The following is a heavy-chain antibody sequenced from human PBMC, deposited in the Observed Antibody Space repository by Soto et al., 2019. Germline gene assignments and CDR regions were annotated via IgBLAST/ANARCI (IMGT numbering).Heavy chain of an antibody. CDR3: ARDLMGGDY. CDR1: GYIFTTYY. CDR2: INPSVGGT. V-gene: IGHV1-46*03. Sequence: QVQLVQSGAEVKKPGASVKVSCKASGYIFTTYYMHWVRQAPGQGLEWMGIINPSVGGTTYAQKFQGRVTMTRDTTPRTFYTALSILRFKAPAVYYCARDLMGGDYWGQGTLVTVSS. J-gene: IGHJ4*02. D-gene: IGHD3-16*01.